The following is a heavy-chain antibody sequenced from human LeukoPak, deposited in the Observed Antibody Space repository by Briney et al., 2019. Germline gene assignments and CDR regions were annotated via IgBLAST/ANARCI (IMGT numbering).Heavy chain of an antibody. CDR1: GFTVSSNY. J-gene: IGHJ4*01. CDR2: IYSGGST. CDR3: ARVGPLTGDPSVLDY. V-gene: IGHV3-53*01. D-gene: IGHD3-9*01. Sequence: PGGSLRLSCAASGFTVSSNYMSWVRQAPGKGLEWVSVIYSGGSTYYADSVKGRFTISRDNSKNTLYLQMNSLRAEDTAVYYCARVGPLTGDPSVLDYWGQGTLVTVSS.